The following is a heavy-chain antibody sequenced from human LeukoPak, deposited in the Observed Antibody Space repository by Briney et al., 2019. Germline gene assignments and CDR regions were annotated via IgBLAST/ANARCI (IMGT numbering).Heavy chain of an antibody. CDR1: EFTFSNAW. CDR3: TTITPRFLEWLSDAFDI. J-gene: IGHJ3*02. D-gene: IGHD3-3*01. Sequence: GGSLRLSFAASEFTFSNAWMSWVRQAPGKGLEWVGRIKSKTDGGTTDYAAPVKGRFTISRDDSKNTLYLQMNSLKTEDTAVYYCTTITPRFLEWLSDAFDIWGQGTMVTVSS. CDR2: IKSKTDGGTT. V-gene: IGHV3-15*01.